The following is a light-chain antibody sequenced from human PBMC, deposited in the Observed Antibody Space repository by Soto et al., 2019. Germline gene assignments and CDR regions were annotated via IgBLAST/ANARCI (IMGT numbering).Light chain of an antibody. J-gene: IGKJ1*01. V-gene: IGKV3-20*01. CDR3: YQYDSSPWT. Sequence: IVVTESPVALSLSPRERATLSCMASQSVTNYLAWYQQKPGQSPRLVIYDASSRATGIPDRFSGSGSGTDFTLTISRLEPEDFAVYFCYQYDSSPWTFGQVCKA. CDR1: QSVTNY. CDR2: DAS.